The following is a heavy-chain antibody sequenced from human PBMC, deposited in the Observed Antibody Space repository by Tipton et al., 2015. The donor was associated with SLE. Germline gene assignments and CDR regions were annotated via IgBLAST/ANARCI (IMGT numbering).Heavy chain of an antibody. CDR2: IYYSGST. CDR3: ARRMVEGGDALDI. D-gene: IGHD3-10*01. J-gene: IGHJ3*02. Sequence: TLSLTCTVSGGSISSYYWTWIRQPPGKGLEWIGYIYYSGSTNYNPSLKSRVTISVDTSKNQFSLKLTSVTAADTAVYYCARRMVEGGDALDIWGRGTLVTVSS. V-gene: IGHV4-59*08. CDR1: GGSISSYY.